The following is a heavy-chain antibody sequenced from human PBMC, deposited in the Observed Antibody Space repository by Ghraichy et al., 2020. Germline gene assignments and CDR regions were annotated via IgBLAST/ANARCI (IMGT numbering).Heavy chain of an antibody. V-gene: IGHV1-69*13. D-gene: IGHD6-13*01. CDR3: ASSYTPPPGIAAAGTEDYYGMDV. CDR1: GGTFSSYA. Sequence: SVKVSCKASGGTFSSYAISWVRQAPGQGLEWMGGIIPIFGTANYAQKFQGRVTITADESTSTAYMELSSLRSEDTAVYYCASSYTPPPGIAAAGTEDYYGMDVWGQGTTVTVSS. CDR2: IIPIFGTA. J-gene: IGHJ6*02.